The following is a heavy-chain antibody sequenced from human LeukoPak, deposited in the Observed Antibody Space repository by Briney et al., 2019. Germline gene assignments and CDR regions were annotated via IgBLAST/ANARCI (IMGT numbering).Heavy chain of an antibody. D-gene: IGHD2-21*01. CDR1: GYTFTTYH. V-gene: IGHV1-46*01. Sequence: ASVKVSCKASGYTFTTYHIQWVRQAPGQGLEWMGVINPSGGGTTYAQKFQGRVTMTRDTSTSTVYMELSSLRSEDTAVYSCVREFAGDHFDYWGQGTLVTVSS. CDR3: VREFAGDHFDY. J-gene: IGHJ4*02. CDR2: INPSGGGT.